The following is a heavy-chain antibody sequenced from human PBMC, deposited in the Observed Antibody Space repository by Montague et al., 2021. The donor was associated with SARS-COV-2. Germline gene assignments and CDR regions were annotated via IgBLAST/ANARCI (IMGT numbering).Heavy chain of an antibody. J-gene: IGHJ3*02. D-gene: IGHD6-13*01. Sequence: SETLSLTCTVSGGSISRYSWTWIRQPPGKGLEWIGYIYNSGSTNXXPSLTSRVTISVDTSKNQFSLKLSSVAAADTAVYCCARVGRGSSWYEVAFDIWGQGTMVTVSS. CDR1: GGSISRYS. V-gene: IGHV4-59*01. CDR2: IYNSGST. CDR3: ARVGRGSSWYEVAFDI.